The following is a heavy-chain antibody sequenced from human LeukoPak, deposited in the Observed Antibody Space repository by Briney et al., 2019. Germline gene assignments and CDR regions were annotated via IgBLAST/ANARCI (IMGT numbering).Heavy chain of an antibody. CDR2: IYYSGST. D-gene: IGHD5-12*01. CDR3: ARGRSGYDPFAY. Sequence: PSETLSLTCTVSGGSISSYYWSWIRQPPGKGLEWIGYIYYSGSTNYNPSLKSRVTISVDTSKNQFSLKLSSVTAADTAVYYCARGRSGYDPFAYWGQGTLVTVSS. J-gene: IGHJ4*02. CDR1: GGSISSYY. V-gene: IGHV4-59*01.